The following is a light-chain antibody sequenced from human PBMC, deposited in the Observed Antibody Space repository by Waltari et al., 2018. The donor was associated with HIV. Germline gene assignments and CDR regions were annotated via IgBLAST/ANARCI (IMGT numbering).Light chain of an antibody. Sequence: QSALTQPASVSGSPGQSVTIYCAGPSSDVGGYDSVSWYQQRPGKAPKLRIFGVSNRPAGVSSRFSGSKSGSTASLTVSGLQAEDEADYYCTSYSTNKNVLFGGGTKVTVL. V-gene: IGLV2-14*01. J-gene: IGLJ2*01. CDR2: GVS. CDR3: TSYSTNKNVL. CDR1: SSDVGGYDS.